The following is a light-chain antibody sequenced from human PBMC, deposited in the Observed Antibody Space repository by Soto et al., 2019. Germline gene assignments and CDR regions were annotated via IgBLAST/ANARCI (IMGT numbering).Light chain of an antibody. V-gene: IGLV2-8*01. Sequence: QSALTQPPSASGSPGQSVTISCTGTSSDVGGYNYVSWYQQHPGKAPKLMIYEVSKRPSGVPDRFSGPKSGNTASLTVSGLQAEDEADYYCSSYAGSTLYVFGTGTKVTVL. CDR1: SSDVGGYNY. J-gene: IGLJ1*01. CDR3: SSYAGSTLYV. CDR2: EVS.